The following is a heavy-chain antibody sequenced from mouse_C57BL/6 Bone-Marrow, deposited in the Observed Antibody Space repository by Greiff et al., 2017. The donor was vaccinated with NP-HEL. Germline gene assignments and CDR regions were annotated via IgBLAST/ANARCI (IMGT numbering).Heavy chain of an antibody. CDR3: ARDLDYGWRYFDV. D-gene: IGHD1-1*01. V-gene: IGHV1-82*01. CDR2: IYPGDGDT. CDR1: GYAFSSSW. J-gene: IGHJ1*03. Sequence: QVQLQQSGPELVKPGASVKISCKASGYAFSSSWMNWVKQRPGKGLEWIGRIYPGDGDTNYNGKFKGKATLTADKSSSTAYMQLSSLTSEDSAVYFCARDLDYGWRYFDVWGTGTTVTVSS.